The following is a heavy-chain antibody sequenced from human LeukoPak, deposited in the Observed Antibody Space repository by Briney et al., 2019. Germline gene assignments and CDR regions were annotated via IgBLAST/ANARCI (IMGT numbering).Heavy chain of an antibody. CDR3: ARGVTPFDY. J-gene: IGHJ4*02. CDR1: GGSFSGYY. Sequence: SETLSLTCAVFGGSFSGYYWNWIRQPPGKGLEWIGEINHSGSTNYNPSLKSRVTISVDTSKNQFSLKLSSVTAADTAVYYCARGVTPFDYWGQGTLVTVSS. D-gene: IGHD2-21*02. CDR2: INHSGST. V-gene: IGHV4-34*01.